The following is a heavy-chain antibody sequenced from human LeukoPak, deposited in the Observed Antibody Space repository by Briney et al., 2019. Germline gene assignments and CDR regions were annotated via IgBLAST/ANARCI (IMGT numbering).Heavy chain of an antibody. CDR3: AKGRYYYDSSDAFEI. J-gene: IGHJ3*02. Sequence: GGSLRLSCAASGFTFSSYAMSWVRQAPGKGLEWVSAISGSGGSTYSADSVKGRFTISRANSKNTLYLQMNSRRAEDTAVYHWAKGRYYYDSSDAFEIWGQGTMVTVSS. CDR2: ISGSGGST. D-gene: IGHD3-22*01. V-gene: IGHV3-23*01. CDR1: GFTFSSYA.